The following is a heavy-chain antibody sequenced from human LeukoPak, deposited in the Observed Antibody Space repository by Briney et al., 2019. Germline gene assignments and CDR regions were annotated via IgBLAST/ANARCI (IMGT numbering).Heavy chain of an antibody. CDR3: AKEFYGDSTGGRFQH. CDR2: ISGSGGST. D-gene: IGHD4-17*01. Sequence: PGGSLRLSCAASGFTLSSYAMSWVRQAPGKGLEWVSAISGSGGSTYYADSVKGRFTISRDNSKNTLYLQMNSPRAEDTAVYYCAKEFYGDSTGGRFQHWGQGTLVTVSS. V-gene: IGHV3-23*01. CDR1: GFTLSSYA. J-gene: IGHJ1*01.